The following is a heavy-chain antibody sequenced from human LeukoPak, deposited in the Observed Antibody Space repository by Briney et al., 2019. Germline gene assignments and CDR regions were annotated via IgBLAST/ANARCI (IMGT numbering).Heavy chain of an antibody. Sequence: SQTLSLTCTVSGGPIHTYYWNWIRQPPGKGLEWIAYISYSGNSNYNPSLKSRVTISVDTSKNQFSLKLTSVTAADTAVYYCARGFGYSFGYIGYWGQGTLVTVSS. V-gene: IGHV4-59*01. CDR2: ISYSGNS. CDR3: ARGFGYSFGYIGY. D-gene: IGHD5-18*01. J-gene: IGHJ4*02. CDR1: GGPIHTYY.